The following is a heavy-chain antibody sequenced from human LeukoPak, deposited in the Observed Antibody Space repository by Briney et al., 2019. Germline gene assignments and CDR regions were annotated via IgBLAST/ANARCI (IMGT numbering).Heavy chain of an antibody. CDR3: ARVIPSITIFGVVQDYYYMDV. V-gene: IGHV4-59*01. J-gene: IGHJ6*03. D-gene: IGHD3-3*01. CDR1: GGSISSYY. Sequence: SETLSLTCTVSGGSISSYYWSWIRQPPGKGLEWIGYIYYSGSTNYNPSLKSRVTISVDTSKNQFSLKLSSVTAADTAVYYCARVIPSITIFGVVQDYYYMDVWGKGTTVTVSS. CDR2: IYYSGST.